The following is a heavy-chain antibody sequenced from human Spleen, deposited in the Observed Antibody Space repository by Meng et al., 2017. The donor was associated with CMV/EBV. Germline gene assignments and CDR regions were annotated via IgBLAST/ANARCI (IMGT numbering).Heavy chain of an antibody. CDR2: IYYSGNT. CDR1: GGSISSSDYF. V-gene: IGHV4-30-4*08. D-gene: IGHD3-22*01. CDR3: AREVRSSPYTDDSGYYFDD. J-gene: IGHJ4*02. Sequence: LRLSCTVSGGSISSSDYFWTWIRQPPGKGLEWIGNIYYSGNTYYNPSLKYRLTISIDTSKTQFSLTLTSVTATDTAVYYCAREVRSSPYTDDSGYYFDDWGQGTPVTVSS.